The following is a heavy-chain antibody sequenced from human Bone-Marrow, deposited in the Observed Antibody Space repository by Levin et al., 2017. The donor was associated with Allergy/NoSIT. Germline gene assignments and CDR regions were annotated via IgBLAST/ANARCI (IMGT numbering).Heavy chain of an antibody. Sequence: GGSLRLSCTASGFTFGDYAMSWFRQAPGKGLEWVGFIRSKAYGGTTEYAASVKGRFTISRDDSKSIAYLQMNSLKTEDTAVYYCTRDRSYDFWSGTTKFPNDYWGQGTLVTVSS. D-gene: IGHD3-3*01. CDR3: TRDRSYDFWSGTTKFPNDY. CDR1: GFTFGDYA. V-gene: IGHV3-49*03. J-gene: IGHJ4*02. CDR2: IRSKAYGGTT.